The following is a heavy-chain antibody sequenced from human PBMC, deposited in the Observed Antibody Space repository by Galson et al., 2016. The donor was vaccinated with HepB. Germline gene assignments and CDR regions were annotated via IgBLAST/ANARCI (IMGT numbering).Heavy chain of an antibody. CDR1: GFNFSRYG. J-gene: IGHJ6*02. D-gene: IGHD3-16*01. CDR2: ISHDGSNK. V-gene: IGHV3-30*18. CDR3: AKDRFPINYYYYVMDV. Sequence: SLRLSCAASGFNFSRYGMHWVRQAPGKGLEWVAVISHDGSNKYYGDSVKGRFTISRDNSKNTLYLQMNSLRAEDTAVYYCAKDRFPINYYYYVMDVWGQGTTVTVSS.